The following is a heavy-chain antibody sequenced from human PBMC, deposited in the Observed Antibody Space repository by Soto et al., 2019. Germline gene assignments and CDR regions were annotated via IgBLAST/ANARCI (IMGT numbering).Heavy chain of an antibody. J-gene: IGHJ4*02. Sequence: LGESLKISCRGSGYSFTSSWINWVRQMPGKGLEWMGRIDPSRSYTIYNPSFQGHVTISVDKSISTAYLQWSSLRASDTAMYYCARLVNIFDFDYWGQGTLVTVSS. CDR1: GYSFTSSW. V-gene: IGHV5-10-1*01. CDR2: IDPSRSYT. CDR3: ARLVNIFDFDY. D-gene: IGHD2-21*01.